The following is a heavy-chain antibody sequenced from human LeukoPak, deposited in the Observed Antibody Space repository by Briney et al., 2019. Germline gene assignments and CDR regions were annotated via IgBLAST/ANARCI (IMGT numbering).Heavy chain of an antibody. J-gene: IGHJ5*02. Sequence: GASVKVSCKASGYTFTTYGISWVRLPPGQGLEWMGWISAYNGNTNYAQQFQGRVTMTTDTSMSTAYMELRSLRSDDTAVYYCARDLIAVRPGWFDPWGQGSLVTVSS. CDR2: ISAYNGNT. CDR3: ARDLIAVRPGWFDP. CDR1: GYTFTTYG. V-gene: IGHV1-18*01. D-gene: IGHD6-6*01.